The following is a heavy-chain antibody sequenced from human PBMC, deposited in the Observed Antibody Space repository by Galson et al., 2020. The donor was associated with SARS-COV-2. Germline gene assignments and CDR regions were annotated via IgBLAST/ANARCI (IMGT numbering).Heavy chain of an antibody. Sequence: GAPMKITRTGSGYSFTSYWIGWVRQMPGKGLEWMGIIYPGHYDTRYSPSFQGQVTISADKSISTAYLQWSSLKASDTAMYYCARPNSDLPDYWGQGTLVTVSS. V-gene: IGHV5-51*01. J-gene: IGHJ4*02. CDR2: IYPGHYDT. CDR3: ARPNSDLPDY. D-gene: IGHD2-8*01. CDR1: GYSFTSYW.